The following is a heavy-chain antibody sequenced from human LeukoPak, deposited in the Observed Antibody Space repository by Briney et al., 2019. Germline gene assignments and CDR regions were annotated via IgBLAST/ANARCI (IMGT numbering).Heavy chain of an antibody. CDR2: IYDSGST. V-gene: IGHV4-61*01. CDR1: GGSVSSGSYF. Sequence: SETLSLTCTVSGGSVSSGSYFWTWIRQSPGKRLEYVGYIYDSGSTNYNPSLKSRVTISVDTSKNQFSLKLSSVTAADTAVYYCARGPRPYYYDSSGYYYWGQGTLVTVSS. D-gene: IGHD3-22*01. CDR3: ARGPRPYYYDSSGYYY. J-gene: IGHJ4*02.